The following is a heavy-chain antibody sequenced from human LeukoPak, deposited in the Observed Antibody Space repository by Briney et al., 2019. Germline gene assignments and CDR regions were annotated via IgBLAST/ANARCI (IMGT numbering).Heavy chain of an antibody. CDR2: IYTSGGT. D-gene: IGHD2-2*01. CDR3: ARATRMPDFDC. Sequence: PSETLSLTCTVSGGSISNYYWNWIRQPPGKGLEWIGRIYTSGGTYYNPSLKSRVTMSVDTSKNHFSLKLSSVTAADTAMYYCARATRMPDFDCWGQGTLVTVSS. V-gene: IGHV4-4*07. J-gene: IGHJ4*02. CDR1: GGSISNYY.